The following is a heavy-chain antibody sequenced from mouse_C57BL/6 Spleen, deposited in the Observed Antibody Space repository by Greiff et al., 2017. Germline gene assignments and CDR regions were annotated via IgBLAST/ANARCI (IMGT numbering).Heavy chain of an antibody. CDR2: IYPRSGNT. D-gene: IGHD2-4*01. Sequence: VQLQESGAELARPGASVKLSCKASGYTFTSYGISWVKQRTGQGLEWIGEIYPRSGNTYYNEKFKGKATLTADKSSSTAYMELRSLTSEDSAVYFCARRDDYDDYYAMEDWGQGTSVTVS. J-gene: IGHJ4*01. CDR3: ARRDDYDDYYAMED. V-gene: IGHV1-81*01. CDR1: GYTFTSYG.